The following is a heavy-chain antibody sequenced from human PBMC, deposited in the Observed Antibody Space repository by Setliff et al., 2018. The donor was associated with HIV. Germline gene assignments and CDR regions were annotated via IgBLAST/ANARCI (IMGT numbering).Heavy chain of an antibody. CDR2: IDYSGST. J-gene: IGHJ6*03. CDR1: GYSISSSNW. D-gene: IGHD3-10*01. Sequence: SETLSVTCTVSGYSISSSNWWGWIRQTPGKGLEWIGYIDYSGSTYYNPSLESRVTMSVDTSKNQFSLKLTSVTAVDTAAYYCARSTVGIRGVVRGYYYYYMDVWGKGTTVTVSS. V-gene: IGHV4-28*01. CDR3: ARSTVGIRGVVRGYYYYYMDV.